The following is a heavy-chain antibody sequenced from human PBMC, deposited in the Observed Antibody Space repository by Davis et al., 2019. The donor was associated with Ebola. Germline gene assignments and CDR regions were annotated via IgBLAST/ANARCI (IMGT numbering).Heavy chain of an antibody. CDR1: GFTFSTYG. CDR3: ARGSWEQEYYFDY. CDR2: ISYDGSNK. D-gene: IGHD1-26*01. J-gene: IGHJ4*02. Sequence: PGGSLRLSCAASGFTFSTYGMHWVRQAPGKGLEWVAVISYDGSNKYYADSVKGRPTISRDNSKNTLYLQMNSLRGEDTAVYYCARGSWEQEYYFDYWGQGTLVTVSS. V-gene: IGHV3-33*01.